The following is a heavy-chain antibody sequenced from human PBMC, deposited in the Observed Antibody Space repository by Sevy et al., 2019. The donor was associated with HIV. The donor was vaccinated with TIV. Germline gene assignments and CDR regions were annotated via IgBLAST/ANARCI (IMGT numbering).Heavy chain of an antibody. D-gene: IGHD1-26*01. CDR2: LSSNGGST. J-gene: IGHJ6*03. CDR3: ARDIVGSRLGHYYYYYYMDV. V-gene: IGHV3-64*02. Sequence: GGSLRLTCAASGFTFSSYAMHWVRRAPGKGLEYVSALSSNGGSTDYADSVKGRFTISRDNSKNTLYLQMGSLRAEDMAVYYCARDIVGSRLGHYYYYYYMDVWVKGTTVTVSS. CDR1: GFTFSSYA.